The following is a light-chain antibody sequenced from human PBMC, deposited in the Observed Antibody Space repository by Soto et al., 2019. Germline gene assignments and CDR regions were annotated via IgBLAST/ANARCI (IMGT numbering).Light chain of an antibody. CDR2: GAS. CDR3: QQYTNWPLT. Sequence: EIVMTQSPATLSVSPGERAALSCRASQSVGSILAWYQQKPGQAPRLLMYGASTRATGIPARFSGTGSGTECTLTISSLQSEDFAVYYCQQYTNWPLTFGGGTKVEI. J-gene: IGKJ4*01. V-gene: IGKV3-15*01. CDR1: QSVGSI.